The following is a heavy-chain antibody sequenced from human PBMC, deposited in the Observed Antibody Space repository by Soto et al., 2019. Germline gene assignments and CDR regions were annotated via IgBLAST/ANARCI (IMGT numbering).Heavy chain of an antibody. D-gene: IGHD6-13*01. CDR1: GYTFTSYA. CDR3: ARGLEQQLVLNWFDP. Sequence: QVQLVQSGAEVKKPGASVKVSCKASGYTFTSYAMHWVRQAPGQRLEWMGWINAGNGNTKYSQKFQGRVTITRDTSASTAYRELSSLRSEDTAVYYCARGLEQQLVLNWFDPWGQGTLVTVSS. J-gene: IGHJ5*02. V-gene: IGHV1-3*01. CDR2: INAGNGNT.